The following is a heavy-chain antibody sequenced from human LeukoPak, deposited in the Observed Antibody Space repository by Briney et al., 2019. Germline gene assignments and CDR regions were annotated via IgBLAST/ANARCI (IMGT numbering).Heavy chain of an antibody. CDR2: LSSNGYIT. V-gene: IGHV3-64*01. Sequence: GGSLRLSCAASGFSVSTSTMHWVRQAPGKGLECVSALSSNGYITYYANSVRDRFTISRDSSKNTLYLQMDSLRPEDMAVYYCARRSAGYDYWGQGTLVTVSS. CDR1: GFSVSTST. J-gene: IGHJ4*02. D-gene: IGHD3-22*01. CDR3: ARRSAGYDY.